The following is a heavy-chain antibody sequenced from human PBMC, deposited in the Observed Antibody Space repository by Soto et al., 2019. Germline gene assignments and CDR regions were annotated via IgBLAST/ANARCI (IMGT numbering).Heavy chain of an antibody. CDR2: IFYSGGT. CDR1: GGSILDSTYY. J-gene: IGHJ5*02. CDR3: ARQASGYYYGWFDP. Sequence: QLLLQESGPGLVKPSETLSLTCTVSGGSILDSTYYWAWIRQSPGKGLEWIGTIFYSGGTFYTPCLKSRVTMSLDTSNHQFSLKLSSVTAADTAVYYSARQASGYYYGWFDPGGQGTLVTVSS. V-gene: IGHV4-39*01. D-gene: IGHD3-22*01.